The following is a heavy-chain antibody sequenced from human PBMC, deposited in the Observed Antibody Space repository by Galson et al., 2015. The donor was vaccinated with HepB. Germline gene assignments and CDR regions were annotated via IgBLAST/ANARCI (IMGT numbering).Heavy chain of an antibody. CDR2: ISGSGGSE. V-gene: IGHV3-23*01. Sequence: LRLSCAASGFPLSNCIMSWVRQAPGKGLEWISGISGSGGSEYYADSVKGRFSISRDNSKNTLSLQMNSLRAEDTAVYYCAKIQRIEAAFSNCFDPWGQGTLVTVSS. CDR1: GFPLSNCI. CDR3: AKIQRIEAAFSNCFDP. D-gene: IGHD6-13*01. J-gene: IGHJ5*02.